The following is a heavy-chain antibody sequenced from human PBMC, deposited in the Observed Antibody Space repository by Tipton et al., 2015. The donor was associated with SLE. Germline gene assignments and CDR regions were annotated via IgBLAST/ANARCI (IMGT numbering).Heavy chain of an antibody. CDR2: IYYSGST. Sequence: LRLSCTVSGGSISSSSYYWGWIRQPPGKGLEWIGSIYYSGSTYYNPSLKSRVTISVDTSKNQFSLKLSSVTAADTAVYYCARAIRRSGYYYYGMDVWGQGTTVTVSS. CDR3: ARAIRRSGYYYYGMDV. D-gene: IGHD7-27*01. CDR1: GGSISSSSYY. J-gene: IGHJ6*02. V-gene: IGHV4-39*07.